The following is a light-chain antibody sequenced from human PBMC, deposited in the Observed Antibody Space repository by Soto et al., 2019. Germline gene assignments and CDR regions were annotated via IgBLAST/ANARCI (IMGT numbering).Light chain of an antibody. Sequence: DIQMTQSPSTLSASVGDRVTITCRASQSLGIWMAWHQQKPGQAPKLLVYDASTLTRGVASRCSGSGSGTELTLTILRLQHDDFETYHCQHYTSYSEAFGQGTIVDVK. J-gene: IGKJ1*01. CDR1: QSLGIW. CDR2: DAS. CDR3: QHYTSYSEA. V-gene: IGKV1-5*01.